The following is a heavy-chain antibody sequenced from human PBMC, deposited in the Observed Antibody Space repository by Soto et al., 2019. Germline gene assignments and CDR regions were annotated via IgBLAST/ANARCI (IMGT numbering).Heavy chain of an antibody. J-gene: IGHJ4*02. CDR1: GYSFTNFW. V-gene: IGHV5-10-1*01. Sequence: PGESLKISCKVSGYSFTNFWISWLRRMPGKGLEWMGRIDPRDSYTNYSPSFQGHVTFSIDKSISTAYLHWSSLKASDTAVYYCARHTAMVPPFDYWGQGALVTVSS. D-gene: IGHD5-18*01. CDR2: IDPRDSYT. CDR3: ARHTAMVPPFDY.